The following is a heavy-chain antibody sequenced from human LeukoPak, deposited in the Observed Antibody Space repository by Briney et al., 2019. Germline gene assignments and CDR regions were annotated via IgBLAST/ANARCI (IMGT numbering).Heavy chain of an antibody. CDR1: GGSISSRSYY. D-gene: IGHD2-2*01. CDR3: ARSYCSSSTCYAVGAFDM. Sequence: SETLSLTCTVSGGSISSRSYYWGWIRQPPGKGREWIGSLYYSGTTYYNPSLKSRVTISVDTSKNQVSLKLRSVTAADTAAYYCARSYCSSSTCYAVGAFDMWGQGTMVTVSS. J-gene: IGHJ3*02. V-gene: IGHV4-39*01. CDR2: LYYSGTT.